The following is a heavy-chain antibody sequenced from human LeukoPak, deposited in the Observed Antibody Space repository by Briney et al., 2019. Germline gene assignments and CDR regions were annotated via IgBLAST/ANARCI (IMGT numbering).Heavy chain of an antibody. CDR3: ARRLPGRPASRRQFDY. D-gene: IGHD1-1*01. CDR2: INHSGST. Sequence: SETLSLTCAVYGGSFSDYFWNWIRQPPGKGLEWIGEINHSGSTNYNPSLKSRVAISVDTSKNQFSLKLSSVTAADTAVYYCARRLPGRPASRRQFDYWGQGTLVTVSS. V-gene: IGHV4-34*01. J-gene: IGHJ4*02. CDR1: GGSFSDYF.